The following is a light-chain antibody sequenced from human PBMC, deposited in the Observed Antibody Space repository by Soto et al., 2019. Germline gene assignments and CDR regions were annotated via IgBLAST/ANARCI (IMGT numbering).Light chain of an antibody. V-gene: IGKV1-39*01. CDR1: QSISSY. CDR2: AAS. J-gene: IGKJ5*01. CDR3: QQSYSTPIT. Sequence: DIQMTQSPSSLSASVGDRVTITCRASQSISSYLNWYQQKPGKAPKLLIYAASSLQSGVPSRFSGSVSGTDFTLTISSLQPEDFATYYCQQSYSTPITFGRGTGLEIK.